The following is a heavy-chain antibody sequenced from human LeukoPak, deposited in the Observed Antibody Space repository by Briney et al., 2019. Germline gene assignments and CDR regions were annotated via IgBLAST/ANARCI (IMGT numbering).Heavy chain of an antibody. D-gene: IGHD3-16*01. Sequence: SETLSLTCTVSGGSISGYYWSWIRQPPGKGLEWIGYIYYSGSTNYNPSLKSRVTISVDTSKNQFSLELSSVTAADTAVYYCARLRRGRGEYNFDYWGQGTLVTVSS. CDR1: GGSISGYY. J-gene: IGHJ4*02. V-gene: IGHV4-59*01. CDR2: IYYSGST. CDR3: ARLRRGRGEYNFDY.